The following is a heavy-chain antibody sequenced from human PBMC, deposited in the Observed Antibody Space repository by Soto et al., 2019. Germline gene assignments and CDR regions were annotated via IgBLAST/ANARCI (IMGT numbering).Heavy chain of an antibody. CDR1: GGSISSYY. CDR3: AREAVAGTSGYCFDY. J-gene: IGHJ4*02. Sequence: PSETLSLTCTVSGGSISSYYWSWIRQPPGKGLEWIGYAYYSGSTNYNPSLKSRVTISVDTSTNQFSLKLSSVTAADTAVYYCAREAVAGTSGYCFDYCGQGTLVTVSS. D-gene: IGHD6-19*01. CDR2: AYYSGST. V-gene: IGHV4-59*01.